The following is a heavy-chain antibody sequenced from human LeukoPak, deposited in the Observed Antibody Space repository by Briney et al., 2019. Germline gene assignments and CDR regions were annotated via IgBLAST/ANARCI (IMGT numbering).Heavy chain of an antibody. D-gene: IGHD3-16*01. CDR2: ISSSSLYI. CDR1: GFTFSSYS. Sequence: PGGSLRLSCAASGFTFSSYSMNWVRQAPGKGLQWVSSISSSSLYIYYADSVKGRFTISRDNSKNTLYLHMSSLRVEDTAVFYCARVAPPLDDYIRGSFPYYFDYWGQGTPVTVSS. J-gene: IGHJ4*02. CDR3: ARVAPPLDDYIRGSFPYYFDY. V-gene: IGHV3-21*04.